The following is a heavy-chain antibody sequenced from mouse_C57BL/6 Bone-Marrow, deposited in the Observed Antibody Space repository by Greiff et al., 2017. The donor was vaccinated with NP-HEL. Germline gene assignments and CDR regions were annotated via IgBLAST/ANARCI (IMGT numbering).Heavy chain of an antibody. D-gene: IGHD2-4*01. V-gene: IGHV1-9*01. Sequence: VQLQQSGAELMKPGASVKLSCKATGYTFTGYWIEWVKQRPGHGLEWIGEILPGSGSSNYNEKFKGKATFTADTSSNTAYMQLSSLTTEDSAIYYCARVGMYDYDGAWFAYWGQGTLVTVSA. CDR1: GYTFTGYW. CDR3: ARVGMYDYDGAWFAY. J-gene: IGHJ3*01. CDR2: ILPGSGSS.